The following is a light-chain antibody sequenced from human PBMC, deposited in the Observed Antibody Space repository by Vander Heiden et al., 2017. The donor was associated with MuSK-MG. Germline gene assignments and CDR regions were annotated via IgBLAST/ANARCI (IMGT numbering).Light chain of an antibody. V-gene: IGLV1-44*01. CDR2: ADN. J-gene: IGLJ3*02. CDR1: ASNIAGSS. Sequence: QSVLIQPPSASGPPGQRVIISCSGAASNIAGSSISWYRQFPGAAPRLLIYADNRRPSGVPDRFFGSTSGTSASLTISGLQPDDEAEYYCAAWHDSVNGPVFGGGTKVTVL. CDR3: AAWHDSVNGPV.